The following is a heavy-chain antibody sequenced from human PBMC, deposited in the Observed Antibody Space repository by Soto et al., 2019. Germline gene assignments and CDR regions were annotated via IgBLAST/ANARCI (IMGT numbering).Heavy chain of an antibody. Sequence: SETLSLTCTVSDGSIRSGGYYWSWIRKHPGKGLEWIGYIYYSGSTYYNPSLNSRVTISVDTSKNQFSLKLTSVTTADTAVYYCARGGGSPYHDHEFDYWGQGILVTVSS. CDR3: ARGGGSPYHDHEFDY. V-gene: IGHV4-31*03. J-gene: IGHJ4*02. D-gene: IGHD2-2*01. CDR2: IYYSGST. CDR1: DGSIRSGGYY.